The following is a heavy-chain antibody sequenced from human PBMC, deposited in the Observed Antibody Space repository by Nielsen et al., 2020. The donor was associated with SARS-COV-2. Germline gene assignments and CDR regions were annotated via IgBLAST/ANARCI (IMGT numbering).Heavy chain of an antibody. V-gene: IGHV4-31*03. CDR1: GASISSGGYH. D-gene: IGHD5-12*01. CDR2: IYFTGRT. Sequence: SETLSLTCTASGASISSGGYHWSWIRQHPGKGLEWIGYIYFTGRTSYNPSLKSRVAMSVDTSKNQFSLDLKSVTAADTAVYYCAREASGYDHYKYGMDVWGLGATVTVSS. J-gene: IGHJ6*02. CDR3: AREASGYDHYKYGMDV.